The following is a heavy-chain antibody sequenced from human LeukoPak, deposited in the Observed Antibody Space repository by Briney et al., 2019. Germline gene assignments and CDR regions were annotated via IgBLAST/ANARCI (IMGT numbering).Heavy chain of an antibody. Sequence: PSETLSLTCTVSGGSISRYYWSWIRQPAGKGLEWIGRIYPSRSTHYNPSLKSRVTMSVATSKTQFSLKLSSVTAADTAVYYCARDLLIRGWLFDAFDIWGQGTMVTVSS. J-gene: IGHJ3*02. D-gene: IGHD3-9*01. CDR2: IYPSRST. V-gene: IGHV4-4*07. CDR1: GGSISRYY. CDR3: ARDLLIRGWLFDAFDI.